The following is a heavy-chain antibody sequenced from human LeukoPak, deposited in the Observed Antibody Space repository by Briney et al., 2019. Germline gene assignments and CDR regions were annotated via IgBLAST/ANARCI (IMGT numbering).Heavy chain of an antibody. D-gene: IGHD1-7*01. CDR1: GGSISSYY. CDR3: ARAGQLELKTWFDP. J-gene: IGHJ5*02. V-gene: IGHV4-59*01. CDR2: IDYSWST. Sequence: SETLSLTCTVSGGSISSYYWSWIRQPPGKGLEWIGYIDYSWSTNYNPSLKMRVTISVDTSKNQFSLKLSSVTPADTAVYYCARAGQLELKTWFDPWGQGTLVTVSS.